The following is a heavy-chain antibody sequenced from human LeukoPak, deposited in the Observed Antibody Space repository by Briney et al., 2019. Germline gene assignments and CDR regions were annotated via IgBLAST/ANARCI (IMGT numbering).Heavy chain of an antibody. Sequence: GGSLRLSCAASGFTFSSYSRNWVRQAPGKGLEWVSSISSSSSYIYYADSVKGRFTISRDNAKNSLYLQMNSLRAEDTAVYYCARDGYDVDTAMVVPFDYWGQGTLVTVSS. CDR3: ARDGYDVDTAMVVPFDY. D-gene: IGHD5-18*01. J-gene: IGHJ4*02. V-gene: IGHV3-21*01. CDR2: ISSSSSYI. CDR1: GFTFSSYS.